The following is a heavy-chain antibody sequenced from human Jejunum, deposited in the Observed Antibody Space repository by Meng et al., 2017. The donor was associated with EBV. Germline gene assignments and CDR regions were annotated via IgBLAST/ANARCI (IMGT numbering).Heavy chain of an antibody. J-gene: IGHJ4*02. CDR3: AGLRYSGYDRAFDY. Sequence: QLQQSCPGLAQPSEPLSLTCTVPGGAVNSGTVYWSWLRQPPGKGLGWIGYIYYSGSTNYIPSLKSRVTISLDTSKNQLSLKLSPVTAADTAVYYCAGLRYSGYDRAFDYWGQGALVTVSS. CDR1: GGAVNSGTVY. D-gene: IGHD5-12*01. V-gene: IGHV4-61*01. CDR2: IYYSGST.